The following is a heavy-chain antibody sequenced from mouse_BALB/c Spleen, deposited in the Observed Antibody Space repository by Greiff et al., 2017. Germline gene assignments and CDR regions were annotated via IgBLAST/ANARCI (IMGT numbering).Heavy chain of an antibody. Sequence: EVQLQQSGPELVKPGASVKVSCKASGYAFTSYNMYWVKQSHGKSLEWIGYIDPYNGGTSYNQKFKGKATLTVDKSSSTAYMHLNSLTSEDSAVYYCARRGASTIITTLFAYWGQGTLVTVSA. D-gene: IGHD2-4*01. J-gene: IGHJ3*01. CDR3: ARRGASTIITTLFAY. CDR2: IDPYNGGT. V-gene: IGHV1S135*01. CDR1: GYAFTSYN.